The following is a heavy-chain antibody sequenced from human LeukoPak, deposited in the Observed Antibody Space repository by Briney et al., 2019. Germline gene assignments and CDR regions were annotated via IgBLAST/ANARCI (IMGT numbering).Heavy chain of an antibody. CDR2: IYSGGST. Sequence: PGGSLRLSCAASGFTVSSNYMSWVRQAPGKGLEWVSVIYSGGSTYYADSVKGRFTISRDNSKNTLYLQMNSPRAEDTAVYYCANTPNVVGAHFDYWGQGTLVTVSS. D-gene: IGHD1-26*01. V-gene: IGHV3-66*01. CDR1: GFTVSSNY. J-gene: IGHJ4*02. CDR3: ANTPNVVGAHFDY.